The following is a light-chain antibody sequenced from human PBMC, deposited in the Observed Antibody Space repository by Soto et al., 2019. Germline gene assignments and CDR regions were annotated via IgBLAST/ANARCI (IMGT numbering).Light chain of an antibody. Sequence: QLVLTQSPSASASLGASVKLTCTLSSGHSSYAIAWHQQQPEKGPRYLMKLNSDGSHSKGDGTPDRFSGSSSGAERYLTISSLQSEDEADDYCQTWGTGIHVVFGGGTQLTVL. CDR2: LNSDGSH. CDR3: QTWGTGIHVV. V-gene: IGLV4-69*01. CDR1: SGHSSYA. J-gene: IGLJ2*01.